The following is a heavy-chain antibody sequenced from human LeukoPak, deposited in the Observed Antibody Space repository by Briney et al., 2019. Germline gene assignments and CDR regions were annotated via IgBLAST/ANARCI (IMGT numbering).Heavy chain of an antibody. D-gene: IGHD3-22*01. CDR1: GFTLSAYW. CDR3: ARAPSEIGGYYPEYFRH. J-gene: IGHJ1*01. Sequence: RGSLSLSCAASGFTLSAYWMHWVRQAPGKGLVWVSRIKSDVRATYADSVKGRFTITRDNAKNTVSLQMNSLRAEDTGVYYCARAPSEIGGYYPEYFRHWGQGTLVIVSS. CDR2: IKSDVRA. V-gene: IGHV3-74*03.